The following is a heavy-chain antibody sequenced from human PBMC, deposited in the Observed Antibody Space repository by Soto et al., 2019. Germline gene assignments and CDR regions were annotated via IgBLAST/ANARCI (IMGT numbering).Heavy chain of an antibody. D-gene: IGHD5-12*01. CDR1: GFSFGDYA. CDR3: PRGDGYKRPFDY. J-gene: IGHJ4*02. CDR2: IRSKAYGGTT. Sequence: GGSLRLSCTASGFSFGDYAMSWFRQAPGKGLEWVGFIRSKAYGGTTEYAASVKGRFTISRDDSKSIAYLQMNSLKTEDTAVYYCPRGDGYKRPFDYWGQGTLVTGSS. V-gene: IGHV3-49*03.